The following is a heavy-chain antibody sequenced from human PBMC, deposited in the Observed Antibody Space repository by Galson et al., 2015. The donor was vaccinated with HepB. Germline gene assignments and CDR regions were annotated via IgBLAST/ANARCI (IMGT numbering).Heavy chain of an antibody. V-gene: IGHV4-34*01. CDR2: INPSGTS. J-gene: IGHJ4*02. CDR1: GGSFNGYY. D-gene: IGHD1-26*01. Sequence: ETLSLTCAVYGGSFNGYYWSWIRQPPGKGLEWIGEINPSGTSVYNPSLKSRVTISADTSKNQFSLNLTPVTAADTALYYCARGGAGPRLGYWGRGTLVTVSS. CDR3: ARGGAGPRLGY.